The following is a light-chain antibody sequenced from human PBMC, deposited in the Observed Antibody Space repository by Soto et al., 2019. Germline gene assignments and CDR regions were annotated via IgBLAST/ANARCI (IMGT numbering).Light chain of an antibody. CDR1: ASDIGGYNF. Sequence: QSALTQPPSASGSPGQSVAISCTATASDIGGYNFVSWYQQHPGKAPKLMIYEVNKRPSGVPDRFSGSKSGNTASLTVSGLQAEDEADYYCSAHGGTNPYVFGTGTKLTVL. J-gene: IGLJ1*01. CDR2: EVN. CDR3: SAHGGTNPYV. V-gene: IGLV2-8*01.